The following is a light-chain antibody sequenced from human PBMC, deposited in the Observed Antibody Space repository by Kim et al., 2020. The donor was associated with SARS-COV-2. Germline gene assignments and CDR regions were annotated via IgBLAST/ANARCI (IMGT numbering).Light chain of an antibody. CDR2: AAS. CDR1: QTIINY. J-gene: IGKJ2*01. CDR3: QQSYSTPQYT. Sequence: ASSGDRVTITCRASQTIINYLNWYQQKPGKAPKLLIYAASSLQSGVPSRFSGSGSGTDFTLTISDLQPEDFATYYCQQSYSTPQYTFGQGTKLEI. V-gene: IGKV1-39*01.